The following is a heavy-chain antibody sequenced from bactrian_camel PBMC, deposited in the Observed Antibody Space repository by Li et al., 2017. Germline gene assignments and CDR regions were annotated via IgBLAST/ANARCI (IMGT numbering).Heavy chain of an antibody. J-gene: IGHJ4*01. V-gene: IGHV3S67*01. Sequence: QLVESGGGSVQAGGSLRLACVGSGFPHSRFCMGWFRQAPGKEREGVAAIDSDGTTAYADSVKGRFTVSADNAKNTLYLQMNNLKTEDTAVYFCGTDCADIVIVTTAINPLYTYEGQGTQVTVS. CDR1: GFPHSRFC. CDR2: IDSDGTT. D-gene: IGHD2*01.